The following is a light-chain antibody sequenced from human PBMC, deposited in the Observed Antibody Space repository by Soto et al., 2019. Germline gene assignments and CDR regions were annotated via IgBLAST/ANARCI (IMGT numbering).Light chain of an antibody. CDR3: QSYDSSLSVVV. CDR2: GNT. J-gene: IGLJ2*01. Sequence: QSVVTQPPSVSGAPGQRVTISCTGSSSNIGAGYDVHWYQQLPGTAPKLHIYGNTNRPSGVPDRFSGSKSGTSASLAITGLQAEDEADYYCQSYDSSLSVVVFGGGTKVTVL. V-gene: IGLV1-40*01. CDR1: SSNIGAGYD.